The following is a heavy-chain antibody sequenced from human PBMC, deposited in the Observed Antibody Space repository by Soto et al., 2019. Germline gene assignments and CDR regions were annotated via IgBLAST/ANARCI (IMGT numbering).Heavy chain of an antibody. D-gene: IGHD3-16*02. CDR3: ARNRVITFGGVIVEIYFDY. CDR2: IYYSGST. Sequence: SETLSLTCSVSGDSVSNGDYSWSWIRQPPGKGLAWIGYIYYSGSTYYNPSLKSRVTISVDTSKNQFSLKLSSVTAADTAVYYCARNRVITFGGVIVEIYFDYWGQGTLVTVSS. CDR1: GDSVSNGDYS. J-gene: IGHJ4*02. V-gene: IGHV4-30-4*01.